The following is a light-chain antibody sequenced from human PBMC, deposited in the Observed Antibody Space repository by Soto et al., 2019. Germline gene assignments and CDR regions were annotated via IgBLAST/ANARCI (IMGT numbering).Light chain of an antibody. V-gene: IGLV1-40*01. J-gene: IGLJ1*01. CDR1: SSNIGAGYD. Sequence: QSVLTQPPSVPGAPGQRVTISCTGRSSNIGAGYDVHWYQQLPGAAPKLLIYANKNRPAGVPDRFSASKSGTSASLAITGLQAEDEADYYCQSYDSSPSGYVFGTGTKGTVL. CDR2: ANK. CDR3: QSYDSSPSGYV.